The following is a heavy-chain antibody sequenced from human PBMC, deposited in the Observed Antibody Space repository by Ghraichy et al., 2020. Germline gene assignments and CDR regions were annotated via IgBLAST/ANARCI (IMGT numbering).Heavy chain of an antibody. J-gene: IGHJ3*02. D-gene: IGHD3-10*01. Sequence: SETLSLTCTVSGYSISSGYYWGWIRQPPGKGLEWIGSIYHSGNTYYNPSLKSRVTISLDTSKNQFSLKLSSVTAADTAVYHCALSGGISSDDAFDMWGKGTTVTVSS. CDR1: GYSISSGYY. CDR3: ALSGGISSDDAFDM. CDR2: IYHSGNT. V-gene: IGHV4-38-2*02.